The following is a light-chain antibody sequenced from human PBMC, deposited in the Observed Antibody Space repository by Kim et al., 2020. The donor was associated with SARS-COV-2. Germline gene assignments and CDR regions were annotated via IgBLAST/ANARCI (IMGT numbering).Light chain of an antibody. Sequence: SPGERETLTCRARQSVGSKLAWYQQPPGQAPRLLIYGASTRATDISAWFSGSGSGTEFTLTIRRLQSEDLAVYYCQQYNDWPLLTFGGGTKVDIK. CDR3: QQYNDWPLLT. CDR1: QSVGSK. J-gene: IGKJ4*01. V-gene: IGKV3-15*01. CDR2: GAS.